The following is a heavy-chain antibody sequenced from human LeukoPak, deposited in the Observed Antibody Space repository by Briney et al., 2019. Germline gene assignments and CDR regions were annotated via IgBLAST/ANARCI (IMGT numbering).Heavy chain of an antibody. CDR3: ARSGIAAAGTSYYYYYMDV. CDR2: IIPIFGTA. V-gene: IGHV1-69*13. CDR1: GGTFSSYA. D-gene: IGHD6-13*01. J-gene: IGHJ6*03. Sequence: GASVKVSCKASGGTFSSYAISWVRQAPGQGLEWMGGIIPIFGTANYAQKFQGRVTITADESTSTAYMELSSLRSEDTAVYYCARSGIAAAGTSYYYYYMDVWGKGTTVTISS.